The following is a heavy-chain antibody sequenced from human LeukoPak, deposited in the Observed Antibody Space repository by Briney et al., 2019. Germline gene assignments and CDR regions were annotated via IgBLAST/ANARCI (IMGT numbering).Heavy chain of an antibody. J-gene: IGHJ4*02. CDR1: GYIFTDFF. D-gene: IGHD4-17*01. V-gene: IGHV1-2*02. CDR2: VNPNDGGT. CDR3: ARDDYGDLQYFED. Sequence: GASVKVSRKASGYIFTDFFLHWVRQAPGQGLEWMGLVNPNDGGTIYAQNFQGRVTPTRDTSISTAYMELSRLRSDDTAVYYCARDDYGDLQYFEDWGQGTLVTVSS.